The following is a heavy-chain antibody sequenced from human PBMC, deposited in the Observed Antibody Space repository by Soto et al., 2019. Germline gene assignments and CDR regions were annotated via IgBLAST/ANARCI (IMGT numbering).Heavy chain of an antibody. CDR3: ARELERVFDY. D-gene: IGHD1-1*01. CDR2: IAYDGRNK. CDR1: GFTFSSYA. V-gene: IGHV3-30*04. J-gene: IGHJ4*02. Sequence: QVQLVESGGGVVQPGRSLRLSCAASGFTFSSYAMHWVRQAPGKGLEWVAVIAYDGRNKYYAHSVKGRFTISRDNSKNTLYLQMNSLRIEDTAVYYCARELERVFDYWGQGTLVTVSS.